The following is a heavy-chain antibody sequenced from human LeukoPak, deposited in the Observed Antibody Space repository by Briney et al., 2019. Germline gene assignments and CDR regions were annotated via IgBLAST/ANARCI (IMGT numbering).Heavy chain of an antibody. CDR1: GFTFSYCG. D-gene: IGHD3-10*01. Sequence: GGSLRLSCAASGFTFSYCGMNWVRQAPGKGLEWVSSISSSSNYIYYADSVKGRFTISRDNAKNSLYLQMNSLRAEDTATYYCARDPYNTILYRLAHWGQGTLVTVSS. V-gene: IGHV3-21*04. CDR2: ISSSSNYI. CDR3: ARDPYNTILYRLAH. J-gene: IGHJ4*02.